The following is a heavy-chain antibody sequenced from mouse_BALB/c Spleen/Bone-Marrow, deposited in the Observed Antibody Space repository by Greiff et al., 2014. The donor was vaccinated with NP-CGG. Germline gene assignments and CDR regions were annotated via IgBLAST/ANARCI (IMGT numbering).Heavy chain of an antibody. Sequence: DLVKPGASVKLSCKASGYTFASYRINWIKQRPGQGLEWIGRIAPGSGSTYYNEMFKGKAKLTVDTSSSTAYIQLSSLSSEDSAVYLCARFPIYYGNCGAMDYWGQGTSVTVSS. CDR3: ARFPIYYGNCGAMDY. V-gene: IGHV1S41*01. D-gene: IGHD2-1*01. J-gene: IGHJ4*01. CDR2: IAPGSGST. CDR1: GYTFASYR.